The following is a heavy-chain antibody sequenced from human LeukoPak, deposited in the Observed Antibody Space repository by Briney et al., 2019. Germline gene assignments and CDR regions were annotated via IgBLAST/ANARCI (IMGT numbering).Heavy chain of an antibody. CDR3: ARFPTIAVAGTGDY. D-gene: IGHD6-19*01. J-gene: IGHJ4*02. Sequence: SEILSPTCAVYGGSFSGYYWSWIRQPPGKGLEWIGEINHSGSTNYNPSLKSRVTISVDTSKNQFSLKLSSVTAADTAVYYCARFPTIAVAGTGDYWGQGTLVTVSS. CDR1: GGSFSGYY. CDR2: INHSGST. V-gene: IGHV4-34*01.